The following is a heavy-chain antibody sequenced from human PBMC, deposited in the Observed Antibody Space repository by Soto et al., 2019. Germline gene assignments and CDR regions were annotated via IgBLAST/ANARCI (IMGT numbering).Heavy chain of an antibody. Sequence: KTSETLSLTCTVSGGSISSYYWSWIRQPPGKGLEWIGYIYYSGSTNYNPSLKSRVTISVDTSKNQFSLKLSSVTAADTAVYYCARGQYGGNSGKDYWGQGTLVTVSS. CDR1: GGSISSYY. CDR2: IYYSGST. J-gene: IGHJ4*02. D-gene: IGHD2-21*02. CDR3: ARGQYGGNSGKDY. V-gene: IGHV4-59*01.